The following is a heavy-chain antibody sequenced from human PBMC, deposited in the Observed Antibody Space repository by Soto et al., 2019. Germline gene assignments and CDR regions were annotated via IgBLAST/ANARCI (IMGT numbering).Heavy chain of an antibody. CDR3: ATELGEFPASPFDA. CDR2: FIPLFGTA. D-gene: IGHD2-21*01. CDR1: GVTFSSET. V-gene: IGHV1-69*01. J-gene: IGHJ4*02. Sequence: QVQLVQSGADVKKPGSSVKVSCQASGVTFSSETLGWVRQAPGQRLGWVGGFIPLFGTASYAQKFQGRVTIPADESTSTVYMELSSLRSVDTAVFFCATELGEFPASPFDAWGEGILVTVST.